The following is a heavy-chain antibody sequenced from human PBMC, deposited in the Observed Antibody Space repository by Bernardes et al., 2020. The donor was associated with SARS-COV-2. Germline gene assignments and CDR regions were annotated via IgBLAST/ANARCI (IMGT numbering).Heavy chain of an antibody. CDR3: TRGTRDAEFDV. CDR2: IFNIKTT. J-gene: IGHJ4*02. CDR1: GVSINSYY. Sequence: SEPLSLTCTVSGVSINSYYWSWIRQSPGKGLEWIGYIFNIKTTSYNASLKSRVTILGDMSKNQFSLRLTSVTATDTAVYFCTRGTRDAEFDVWGQGTLVTVSS. D-gene: IGHD3-16*01. V-gene: IGHV4-59*01.